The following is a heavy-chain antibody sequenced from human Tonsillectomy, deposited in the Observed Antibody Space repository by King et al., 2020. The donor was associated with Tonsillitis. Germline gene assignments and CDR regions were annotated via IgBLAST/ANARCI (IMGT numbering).Heavy chain of an antibody. D-gene: IGHD2-2*01. CDR3: ASGPGRGAAAGGNDAFDF. J-gene: IGHJ3*01. Sequence: QLQLQESGPGLVKPSETLSLTCTVSGGSISDYYWSWIRQPPGEGLEWIGYIYYTGITIYNPSLQSRVTISVDTSRNQFSLKLRSVTAADTAVYYCASGPGRGAAAGGNDAFDFWGQGRMATVSS. CDR2: IYYTGIT. CDR1: GGSISDYY. V-gene: IGHV4-59*01.